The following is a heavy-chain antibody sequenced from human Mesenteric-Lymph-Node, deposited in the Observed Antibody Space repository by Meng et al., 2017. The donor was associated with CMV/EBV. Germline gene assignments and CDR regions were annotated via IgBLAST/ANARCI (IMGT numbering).Heavy chain of an antibody. V-gene: IGHV3-7*01. CDR3: ARDEGWSRAN. CDR2: IIQDGNTK. D-gene: IGHD3-3*01. J-gene: IGHJ4*02. CDR1: GFIFSDHY. Sequence: GESLKISCAASGFIFSDHYMDWVRQAPGKGLEWVANIIQDGNTKYYVDSVKGRFTISRDNAKNSLYLQMNSLRAEDTAVYYCARDEGWSRANWGQGTLVTVSS.